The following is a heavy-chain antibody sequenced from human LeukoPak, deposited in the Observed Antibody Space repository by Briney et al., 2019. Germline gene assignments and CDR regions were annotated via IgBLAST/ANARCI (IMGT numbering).Heavy chain of an antibody. CDR2: INHSGST. D-gene: IGHD4-17*01. V-gene: IGHV4-34*01. CDR1: GGSFSGYY. Sequence: SETLSLTCAVYGGSFSGYYWSWIRQPPGKGLEWIGEINHSGSTNYNPSLKSRVTISVDTSKNQFSLKLSSVTAADTAVYYCARYRYGDYALDYWGQGTLVTVSS. CDR3: ARYRYGDYALDY. J-gene: IGHJ4*02.